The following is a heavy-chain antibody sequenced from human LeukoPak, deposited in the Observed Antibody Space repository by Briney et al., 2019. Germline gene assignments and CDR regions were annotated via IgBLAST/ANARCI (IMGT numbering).Heavy chain of an antibody. CDR1: GYSFSSYW. CDR3: AMGYCSGGSCAGRYYYYGMDV. J-gene: IGHJ6*04. D-gene: IGHD2-15*01. V-gene: IGHV5-51*01. Sequence: GESLKISCKGSGYSFSSYWIGWVRLMPGKDLEWMAIIHPGNSDTKYSPSFQGQVTISADKSSNTAYLEWSGLKASDTAMYYCAMGYCSGGSCAGRYYYYGMDVWGKGTTVTVSS. CDR2: IHPGNSDT.